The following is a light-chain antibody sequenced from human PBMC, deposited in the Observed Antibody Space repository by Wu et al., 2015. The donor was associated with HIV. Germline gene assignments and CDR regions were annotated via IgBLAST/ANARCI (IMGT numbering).Light chain of an antibody. CDR2: DAF. CDR1: QSVSRN. V-gene: IGKV3-11*01. Sequence: EIVMTQSPATLSVSPGERATLSCRASQSVSRNLAWYHQKPGQPPRLLIYDAFKRATGVPGRFSGTGAGTDFTLTINSLEPEDFAVYYCQQRSDWPLLTFGEGPRWRS. J-gene: IGKJ4*01. CDR3: QQRSDWPLLT.